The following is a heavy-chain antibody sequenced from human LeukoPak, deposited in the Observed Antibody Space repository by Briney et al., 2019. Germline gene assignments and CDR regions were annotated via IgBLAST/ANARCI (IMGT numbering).Heavy chain of an antibody. D-gene: IGHD3-22*01. CDR1: GFTFSSYS. V-gene: IGHV3-48*01. CDR2: ISSSSSTI. CDR3: ARGANYYDSSGYMDV. J-gene: IGHJ6*03. Sequence: GGSLRLSCAASGFTFSSYSMNWVRQAPGKGLEWVSYISSSSSTIYYADSVKGRFTISRDNAKNSLYLQTNSLRAEDTAVYYCARGANYYDSSGYMDVWGKGTTVTVSS.